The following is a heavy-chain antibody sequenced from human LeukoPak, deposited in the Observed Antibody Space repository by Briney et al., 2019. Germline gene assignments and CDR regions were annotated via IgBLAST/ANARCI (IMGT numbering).Heavy chain of an antibody. D-gene: IGHD3-10*01. CDR2: IYTSGST. CDR3: AREPSTMVRGVNSPGTFDY. V-gene: IGHV4-4*07. Sequence: SETLSLTCTVSGGSISSYYWSWIRQPAGKGLEWIGRIYTSGSTNYNPSLKSRVTMSVDTSKNQFSLKLSSVTAADTAVHYCAREPSTMVRGVNSPGTFDYWGQGTLVTVSS. CDR1: GGSISSYY. J-gene: IGHJ4*02.